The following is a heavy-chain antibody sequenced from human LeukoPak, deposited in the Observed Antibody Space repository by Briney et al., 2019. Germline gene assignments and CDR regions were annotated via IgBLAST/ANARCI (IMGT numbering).Heavy chain of an antibody. CDR1: GFTFSSYG. CDR2: ISYDGSNK. D-gene: IGHD5-12*01. J-gene: IGHJ6*02. V-gene: IGHV3-30*18. CDR3: AKEGGYSGSYYYYGMDV. Sequence: GGSLRLSCAASGFTFSSYGMHWVRQAPGKGLEWVAVISYDGSNKYYADSVKGRFTISRDNSKNTLYLQMNSLRAEDTAVYYCAKEGGYSGSYYYYGMDVWGQGTTVTVSS.